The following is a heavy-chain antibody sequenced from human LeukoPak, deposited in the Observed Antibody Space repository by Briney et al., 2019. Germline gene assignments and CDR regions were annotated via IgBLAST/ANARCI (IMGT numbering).Heavy chain of an antibody. D-gene: IGHD6-13*01. CDR1: GFTFSSYG. J-gene: IGHJ4*02. CDR3: AKGDGIAAAGYAY. V-gene: IGHV3-30*18. Sequence: GGSLRLSCAASGFTFSSYGMHWVRQAPGKGLEWVAVISYDGSNKYYADSVKGRFTISSDNSKNTLYLQMNSLRAEDTAVYYCAKGDGIAAAGYAYWGQGTLVTVSS. CDR2: ISYDGSNK.